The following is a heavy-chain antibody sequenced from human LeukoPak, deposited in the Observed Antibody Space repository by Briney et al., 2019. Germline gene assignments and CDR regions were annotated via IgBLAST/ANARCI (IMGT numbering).Heavy chain of an antibody. CDR1: GFTFSSYG. CDR3: AREGVGWLGSFFGY. D-gene: IGHD6-19*01. CDR2: IWYDGSNK. Sequence: GRSLRLSCAASGFTFSSYGMHWVRQAPGKGLEWVAVIWYDGSNKYYADSVKGRFTIPRDNSKNTLYLQMNSLRAEDTAVYYCAREGVGWLGSFFGYWGQGTLVTVSS. V-gene: IGHV3-33*01. J-gene: IGHJ4*02.